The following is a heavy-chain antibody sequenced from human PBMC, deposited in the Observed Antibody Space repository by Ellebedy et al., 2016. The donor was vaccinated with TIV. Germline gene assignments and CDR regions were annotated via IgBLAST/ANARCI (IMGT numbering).Heavy chain of an antibody. CDR3: TKRGVGWAAFDI. Sequence: PGGSLRLSCAASGFTFISYAMNWIRQAPGKGLEWVSAISGSGDTTYYADSVKGRFTISRDNSQDTVHLQMNSLRAEDTAVYYCTKRGVGWAAFDIWGPGTMVTVSS. CDR1: GFTFISYA. D-gene: IGHD6-19*01. CDR2: ISGSGDTT. V-gene: IGHV3-23*01. J-gene: IGHJ3*02.